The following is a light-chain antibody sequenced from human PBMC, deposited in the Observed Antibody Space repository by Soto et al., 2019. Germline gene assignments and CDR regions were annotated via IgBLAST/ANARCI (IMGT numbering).Light chain of an antibody. CDR3: QQYHHWPVT. Sequence: IVMTHSPATLSVSAGEIVTFSGRASQRIYSNLAWYQHTPGQAPRLLISGASTGATGLPSRFSGSGSGTDFTLTINSLQSEDVAVYYCQQYHHWPVTFGGGTKVDIK. V-gene: IGKV3-15*01. J-gene: IGKJ4*01. CDR1: QRIYSN. CDR2: GAS.